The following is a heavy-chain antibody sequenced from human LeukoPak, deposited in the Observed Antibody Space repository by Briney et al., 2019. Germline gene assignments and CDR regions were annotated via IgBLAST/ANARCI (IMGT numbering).Heavy chain of an antibody. V-gene: IGHV1-69*06. D-gene: IGHD3-10*01. CDR2: IIPIFRTA. CDR3: ARSLITMVRGVIISAIDY. J-gene: IGHJ4*02. CDR1: GGTFSSYA. Sequence: ASVKVSCKASGGTFSSYAISWVRQAPGQGLEWMGGIIPIFRTANYAQKFQGRVTITADKSTSTAYMELSSLRSEDTAVYYCARSLITMVRGVIISAIDYWGQGTLVTVSS.